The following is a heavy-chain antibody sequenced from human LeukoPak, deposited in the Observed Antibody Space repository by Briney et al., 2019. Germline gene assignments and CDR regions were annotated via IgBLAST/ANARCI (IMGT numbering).Heavy chain of an antibody. CDR2: IYTSGST. CDR1: GGSISSYY. J-gene: IGHJ3*02. V-gene: IGHV4-4*07. CDR3: ARDPDSNYYDSSGYAHDAFDI. Sequence: PSETLSLTCTVSGGSISSYYWSWIRQPAGKGLEWIGRIYTSGSTNYNPSLKSRVTMSVDTSKNQFSLKLSSVTAADTAVYSCARDPDSNYYDSSGYAHDAFDIWGQGTMATVSS. D-gene: IGHD3-22*01.